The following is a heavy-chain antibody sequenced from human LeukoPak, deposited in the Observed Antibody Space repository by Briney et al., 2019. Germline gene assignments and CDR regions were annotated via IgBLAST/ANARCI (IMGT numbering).Heavy chain of an antibody. D-gene: IGHD3-10*01. CDR2: MNPNSGNT. CDR3: ARGPYGSGSYEMSSPLTRYYYYYYMDV. J-gene: IGHJ6*03. Sequence: GASVKVSCKASGYTFTSYDINWVRQATGQGLEWMGWMNPNSGNTGYAQKFQGRVTMTRNTSISTAYMELSSLRSEDTAVYYCARGPYGSGSYEMSSPLTRYYYYYYMDVWGKGTTVTISS. V-gene: IGHV1-8*01. CDR1: GYTFTSYD.